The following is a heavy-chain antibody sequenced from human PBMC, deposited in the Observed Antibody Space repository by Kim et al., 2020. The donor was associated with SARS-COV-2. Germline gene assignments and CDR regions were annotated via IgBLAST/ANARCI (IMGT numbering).Heavy chain of an antibody. D-gene: IGHD6-19*01. V-gene: IGHV3-23*01. CDR3: AKVKQWLVGGFDY. J-gene: IGHJ4*02. Sequence: YADTVKGRFNSARDNYKNTLYLQMNSRGAADTAVYYCAKVKQWLVGGFDYWGQGTLVTVSS.